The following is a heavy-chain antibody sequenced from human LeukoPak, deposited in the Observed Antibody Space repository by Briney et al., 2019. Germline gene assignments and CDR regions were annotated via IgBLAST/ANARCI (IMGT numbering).Heavy chain of an antibody. V-gene: IGHV5-51*01. D-gene: IGHD3-10*01. Sequence: GESLKISCKGSGYSFTSYWIGWVRQMPGKGLEWMGIIYPGASDTRYSPSFQGQVTISADKSISTAYLQWSSLKASDTAMYYCASTPPGSNDAFDIWGQGTMVTVSS. CDR2: IYPGASDT. CDR1: GYSFTSYW. J-gene: IGHJ3*02. CDR3: ASTPPGSNDAFDI.